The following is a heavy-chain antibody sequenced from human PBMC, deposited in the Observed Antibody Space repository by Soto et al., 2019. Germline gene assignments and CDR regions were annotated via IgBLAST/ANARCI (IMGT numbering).Heavy chain of an antibody. CDR3: ARDRLMRGNAYYYGMDV. J-gene: IGHJ6*02. D-gene: IGHD2-21*01. V-gene: IGHV1-69*12. CDR1: GGTFSSFA. Sequence: QVLLVQSGAEVKKPGSSVRVSCKTSGGTFSSFAISWLRLAHGQGLEWMGVIVPMFAAPTYAQKFQGRVSITADESTRTAYMELSRLRSDDTAVYYCARDRLMRGNAYYYGMDVWGQGTTVTVSS. CDR2: IVPMFAAP.